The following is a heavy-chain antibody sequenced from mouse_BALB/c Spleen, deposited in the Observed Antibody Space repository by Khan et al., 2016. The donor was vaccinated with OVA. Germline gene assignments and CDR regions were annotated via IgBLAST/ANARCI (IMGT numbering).Heavy chain of an antibody. CDR1: GFTFSSYG. CDR2: TTSGGSYT. J-gene: IGHJ3*01. CDR3: ATRGNS. D-gene: IGHD2-1*01. Sequence: EVELVESGGDLVKPGGSLKLSCAASGFTFSSYGMSWVRQTPDKRLEWVGTTTSGGSYTYYPDSVKGRLTISRDNAKNTLYLQITSLKSEDTAMYYCATRGNSWGQGTLVTVSA. V-gene: IGHV5-6*01.